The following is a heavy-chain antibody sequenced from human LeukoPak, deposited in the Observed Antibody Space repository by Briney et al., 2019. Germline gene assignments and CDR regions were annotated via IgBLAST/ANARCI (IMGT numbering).Heavy chain of an antibody. CDR1: GFTVSSNY. CDR3: AKEGREWLALYYYYGMDV. J-gene: IGHJ6*02. V-gene: IGHV3-53*01. Sequence: GGSLRLSCAASGFTVSSNYMSWVRQAPGKGLEWVSLIYSGGSTYYADSVKGRFTISRDNSKNTLYLQMNSLRAGDTAVYYCAKEGREWLALYYYYGMDVWGQGTTVTVSS. D-gene: IGHD6-19*01. CDR2: IYSGGST.